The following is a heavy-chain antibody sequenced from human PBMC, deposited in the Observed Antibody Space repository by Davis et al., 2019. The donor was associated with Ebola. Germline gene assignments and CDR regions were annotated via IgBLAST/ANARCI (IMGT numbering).Heavy chain of an antibody. CDR3: ARAQNLLIGEWGYYYYYGMDV. Sequence: SETLSLTCAVYGGSFSGYYWSWIRQPPGKGLEWIGYIYYSGSTNYNPSLKSRVTISVDTSKNQFSLKLSSVTAADTAVYYCARAQNLLIGEWGYYYYYGMDVWGQGTTVTVSS. CDR2: IYYSGST. V-gene: IGHV4-59*01. CDR1: GGSFSGYY. D-gene: IGHD3-10*01. J-gene: IGHJ6*02.